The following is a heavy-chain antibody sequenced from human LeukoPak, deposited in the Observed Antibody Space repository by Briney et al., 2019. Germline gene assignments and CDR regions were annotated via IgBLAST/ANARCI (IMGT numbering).Heavy chain of an antibody. D-gene: IGHD6-13*01. CDR2: IYSGGST. CDR3: AKLWQQPHTDAFDI. V-gene: IGHV3-53*01. J-gene: IGHJ3*02. CDR1: GFTVSSNY. Sequence: PGGSLRLSCAASGFTVSSNYMSWVRQAPGKGLEWVSVIYSGGSTYYADSVKGRFTISRDNSKNTLYLQMNSLRAEDTAVYYCAKLWQQPHTDAFDIWGQGTMVTVSS.